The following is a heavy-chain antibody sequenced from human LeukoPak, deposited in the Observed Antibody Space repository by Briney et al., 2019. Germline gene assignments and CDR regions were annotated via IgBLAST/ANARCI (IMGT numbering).Heavy chain of an antibody. J-gene: IGHJ4*02. V-gene: IGHV4-39*07. Sequence: SETLSLTCTVSGDSITGYYWGWIRQPPGKGLEWIGNIYYTGNTYYNASLKSRVTISVDTSKNQFSLKLSSVTAADTAVYYCARVTGYDWESSYDYWGQGTLVTVSS. D-gene: IGHD5-12*01. CDR2: IYYTGNT. CDR3: ARVTGYDWESSYDY. CDR1: GDSITGYY.